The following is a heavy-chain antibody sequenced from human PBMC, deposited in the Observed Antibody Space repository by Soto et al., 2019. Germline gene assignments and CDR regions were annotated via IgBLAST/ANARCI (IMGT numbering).Heavy chain of an antibody. Sequence: QLQLQESGPGLVKPSETLSLICTVSGGSISNNIYLWGWIRQPPGKGLEWIATMYYSGSASYNPSPRDRVTISRNTSKNPFPPKPPSWTAPAPAMDYRGRRNPTRSPSWGQGALVNVPS. CDR2: MYYSGSA. J-gene: IGHJ5*02. V-gene: IGHV4-39*01. CDR3: GRRNPTRSPS. CDR1: GGSISNNIYL.